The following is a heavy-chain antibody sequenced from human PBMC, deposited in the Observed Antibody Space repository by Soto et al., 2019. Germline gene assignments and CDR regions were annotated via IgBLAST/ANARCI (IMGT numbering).Heavy chain of an antibody. Sequence: PGGSLRLSCAASGFTFRSYWMQWVRQAPGKGLVWVSWINSDGSSTSYADSVKGRFTISRENSKNMVYLQMNSLRAEDTAVYYCAKDLREMATIRPDYWGQGILVTVSS. CDR1: GFTFRSYW. V-gene: IGHV3-74*01. D-gene: IGHD5-12*01. J-gene: IGHJ4*02. CDR2: INSDGSST. CDR3: AKDLREMATIRPDY.